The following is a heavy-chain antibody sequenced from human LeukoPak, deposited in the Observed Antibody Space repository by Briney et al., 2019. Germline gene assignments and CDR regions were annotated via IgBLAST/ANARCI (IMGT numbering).Heavy chain of an antibody. CDR3: ARGRSITLLRGVAMSDGFDI. J-gene: IGHJ3*02. D-gene: IGHD3-10*01. CDR2: TDTSGNYI. V-gene: IGHV3-21*01. CDR1: GFTFSNYG. Sequence: GESLKISCTASGFTFSNYGMNWVRQAPGKGLEWVSFTDTSGNYIYYGDSVKGRFTISRDNAKNLVFLQMNGLRAEDTAVYYCARGRSITLLRGVAMSDGFDIWGQGAMHDVSS.